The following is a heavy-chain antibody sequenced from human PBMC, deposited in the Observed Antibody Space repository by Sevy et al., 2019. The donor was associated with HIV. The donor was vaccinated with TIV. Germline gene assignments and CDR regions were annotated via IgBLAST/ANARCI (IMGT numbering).Heavy chain of an antibody. CDR2: INDFGST. J-gene: IGHJ4*02. Sequence: SETLSRNCAVSGYSISSGYYWGWIRQPPGKGLKWIGRINDFGSTYYNPSLKNRVTISVDTSKNQFSLKLNSVTAADTAVYYCARVSGAVPVADYWGQRTLVTVSS. CDR3: ARVSGAVPVADY. CDR1: GYSISSGYY. D-gene: IGHD2-2*01. V-gene: IGHV4-38-2*01.